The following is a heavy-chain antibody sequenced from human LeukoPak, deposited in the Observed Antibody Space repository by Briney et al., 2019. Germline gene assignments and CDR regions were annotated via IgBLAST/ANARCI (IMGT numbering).Heavy chain of an antibody. CDR2: IYHSGST. CDR1: GGSISSGGYS. D-gene: IGHD3-9*01. J-gene: IGHJ5*02. V-gene: IGHV4-30-2*01. CDR3: AGWSAQYYDILTGYYNGNWFDP. Sequence: SETLSLTCAVSGGSISSGGYSWSWIRQPPGKGLEWIGYIYHSGSTYYNPSLKSRVTMSVDTSKNQFSLKLSSVTAADTAVYYCAGWSAQYYDILTGYYNGNWFDPWGQGTLVTVSS.